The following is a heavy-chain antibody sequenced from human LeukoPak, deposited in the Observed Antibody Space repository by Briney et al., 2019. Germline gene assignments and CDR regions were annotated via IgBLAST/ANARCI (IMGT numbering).Heavy chain of an antibody. CDR3: ARVGSTWSYYFDS. V-gene: IGHV4-30-4*01. Sequence: SQTLSLTCAVSGVSISDEDYYWSWVRRPPGKGLEWIGYIYSSGSTYYDPSLKSRATISVDTSKNQFSLRLSSVTAADTAVYYCARVGSTWSYYFDSWGQGTLVPVSS. CDR2: IYSSGST. CDR1: GVSISDEDYY. J-gene: IGHJ4*02. D-gene: IGHD3-10*01.